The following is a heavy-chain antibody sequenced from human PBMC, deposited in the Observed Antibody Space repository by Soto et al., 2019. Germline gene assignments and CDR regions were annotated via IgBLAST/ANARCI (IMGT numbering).Heavy chain of an antibody. J-gene: IGHJ4*02. CDR1: GGSFSGYY. Sequence: QVQLQQWGAGLLKPSETLSLTCAVYGGSFSGYYWSWIRQPPGKGLAWIGEINHSGSTNYNPSLKSRVTISVDTSKNQFSLKLSSVTAADTAVYYCASRHSYYDFWSGYPDFDYWGQGTLVTVS. CDR3: ASRHSYYDFWSGYPDFDY. D-gene: IGHD3-3*01. CDR2: INHSGST. V-gene: IGHV4-34*01.